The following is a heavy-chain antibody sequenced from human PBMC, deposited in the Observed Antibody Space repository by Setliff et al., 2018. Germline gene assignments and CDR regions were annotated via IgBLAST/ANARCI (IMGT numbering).Heavy chain of an antibody. Sequence: PGGSLRLSCAASGFNFYVYSMSWVRQAPGKGPEWVSAISGDSLYIYYLDSVKGRFTISRDNSRNTLYLQMHSLRAEDTAIYYCANHNPARRAVAGTPLDYWGQGTLVTVS. J-gene: IGHJ4*02. CDR3: ANHNPARRAVAGTPLDY. CDR2: ISGDSLYI. V-gene: IGHV3-23*01. D-gene: IGHD6-19*01. CDR1: GFNFYVYS.